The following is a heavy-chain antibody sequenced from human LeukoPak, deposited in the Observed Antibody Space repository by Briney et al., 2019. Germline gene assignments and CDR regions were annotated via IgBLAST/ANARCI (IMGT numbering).Heavy chain of an antibody. CDR1: GFTFSSYS. J-gene: IGHJ5*02. Sequence: GGSLRLSCAASGFTFSSYSMTWVRQAPGKGLEWISYITSTSTTTYHADSVKGRFTISRDNAKNSLFLQMNSLRAEDTAVYYCARDSHPDNMITFGGVEPWGQGTLVTVSS. D-gene: IGHD3-16*01. CDR3: ARDSHPDNMITFGGVEP. V-gene: IGHV3-48*01. CDR2: ITSTSTTT.